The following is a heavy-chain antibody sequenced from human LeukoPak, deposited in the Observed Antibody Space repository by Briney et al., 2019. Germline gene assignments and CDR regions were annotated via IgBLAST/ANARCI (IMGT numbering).Heavy chain of an antibody. V-gene: IGHV3-30-3*01. J-gene: IGHJ4*02. CDR1: GFTFSSYA. D-gene: IGHD5-12*01. CDR3: ASDRRRYSGYLDY. Sequence: GGSLRLSRAASGFTFSSYAMHWVRQAPGKGLEWVAVISYDGSNKYYADSVKGRFTISRDNSKNTLYLQMNSLRAEDTAVYYCASDRRRYSGYLDYWGQGTLVTVSS. CDR2: ISYDGSNK.